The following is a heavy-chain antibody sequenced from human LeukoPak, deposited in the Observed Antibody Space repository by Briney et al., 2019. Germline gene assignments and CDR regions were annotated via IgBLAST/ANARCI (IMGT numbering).Heavy chain of an antibody. V-gene: IGHV3-30*18. CDR2: ISYDGSNK. Sequence: PGGSLRLSCAASGFTFSDYNMHWVRQAPGKGLEWVAVISYDGSNKYYADSVKGRFTISRDNSKNTLYLQVNSLRAEDTAVYYCAKVRWDNSGWYYLDTWGQGALVTVSS. J-gene: IGHJ4*02. CDR1: GFTFSDYN. D-gene: IGHD6-19*01. CDR3: AKVRWDNSGWYYLDT.